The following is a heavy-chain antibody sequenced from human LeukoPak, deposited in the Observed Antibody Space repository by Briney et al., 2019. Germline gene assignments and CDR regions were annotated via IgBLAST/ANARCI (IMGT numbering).Heavy chain of an antibody. CDR3: ARDSDITIFGVVTAYYYYGMDV. J-gene: IGHJ6*02. V-gene: IGHV3-33*01. CDR2: IWYDGSNK. CDR1: GFTFSSYG. Sequence: PGGSLRLSCAASGFTFSSYGMPWVRQAPGKGLEWVAVIWYDGSNKYYADSVKGRFTISRDNSKNTLYLQMNSLRAEDTAVYYCARDSDITIFGVVTAYYYYGMDVWGQGTTVTVSS. D-gene: IGHD3-3*01.